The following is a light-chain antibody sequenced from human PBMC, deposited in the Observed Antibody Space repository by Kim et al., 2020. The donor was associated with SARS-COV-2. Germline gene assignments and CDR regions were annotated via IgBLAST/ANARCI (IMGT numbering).Light chain of an antibody. CDR2: DVT. CDR3: SSYTSTSTLV. V-gene: IGLV2-14*03. CDR1: SSDIGTHNY. J-gene: IGLJ2*01. Sequence: GQSITISCTGTSSDIGTHNYVSWYQHHPGRAPKLIIFDVTERPSGVSDRFSGSKSGNTASLTISGLQAEDETDYYCSSYTSTSTLVFGGGTQLTVL.